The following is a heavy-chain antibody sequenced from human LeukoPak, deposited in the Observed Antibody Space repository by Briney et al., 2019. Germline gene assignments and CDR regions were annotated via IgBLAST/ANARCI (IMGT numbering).Heavy chain of an antibody. V-gene: IGHV3-21*01. CDR1: GFTFSSYS. CDR3: AREVMNYYDSSGYRSFDY. Sequence: SGGSLRLSCAASGFTFSSYSMSWVRQAPGKGLEWVSSISSSSSYIYYADSVKGRFTISRDNAKNSLYLQMNSLRAEDTAVYYCAREVMNYYDSSGYRSFDYWGQGPLVTVSS. D-gene: IGHD3-22*01. J-gene: IGHJ4*02. CDR2: ISSSSSYI.